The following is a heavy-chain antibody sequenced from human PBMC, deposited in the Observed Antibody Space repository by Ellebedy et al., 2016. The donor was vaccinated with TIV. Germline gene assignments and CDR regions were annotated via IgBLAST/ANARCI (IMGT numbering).Heavy chain of an antibody. J-gene: IGHJ3*02. D-gene: IGHD5-24*01. CDR3: ATERHVEMATILTDAFDI. V-gene: IGHV1-69*04. CDR1: GGTFSTYA. Sequence: AASVKVSCKASGGTFSTYAISWVRQAPGQGLEWMGRIIPILCVANYAQKFQGRVTITAEKSTSTAYLELSSLRSEDTAVYYCATERHVEMATILTDAFDIWGQGTMVTVPS. CDR2: IIPILCVA.